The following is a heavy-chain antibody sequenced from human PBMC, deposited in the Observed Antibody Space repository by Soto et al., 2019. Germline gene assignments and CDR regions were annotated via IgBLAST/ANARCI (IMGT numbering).Heavy chain of an antibody. CDR1: GFALKPYA. CDR3: AKDSSVITRGHFDY. D-gene: IGHD3-16*02. CDR2: ISSSGERT. J-gene: IGHJ4*02. Sequence: GGSLRLSCAASGFALKPYAMSWVRQAPGTGLEWVSGISSSGERTYYADSVKGRFTIARDNSKNMLYLQMNSLRAEDTAVYYCAKDSSVITRGHFDYWGQGTLVTVSS. V-gene: IGHV3-23*01.